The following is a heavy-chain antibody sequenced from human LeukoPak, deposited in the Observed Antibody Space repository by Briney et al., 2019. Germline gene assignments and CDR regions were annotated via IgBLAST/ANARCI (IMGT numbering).Heavy chain of an antibody. D-gene: IGHD3-3*01. Sequence: ASVKVSCKASGYTFTSYGISWVRQAPGQGLEWMGWISGHNGNTHYAQKFQGRVTITADKSTSTAYMELSSLRSEDTAVYYCARDTAVSGSGDYWGQGTLVTVSS. CDR3: ARDTAVSGSGDY. J-gene: IGHJ4*02. CDR1: GYTFTSYG. V-gene: IGHV1-18*01. CDR2: ISGHNGNT.